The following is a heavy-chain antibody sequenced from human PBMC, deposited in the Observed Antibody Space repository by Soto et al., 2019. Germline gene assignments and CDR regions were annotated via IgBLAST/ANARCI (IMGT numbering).Heavy chain of an antibody. D-gene: IGHD4-17*01. J-gene: IGHJ6*03. CDR1: GFTFSSYA. Sequence: GGSLRLSCAASGFTFSSYAMSWVRQAPGKGLEWVSAISGSGGSTYYADSVKGRFTISRDNSKNTLYLQMNSLRAEDTAVYYCAKSPTVTTYYYYYMDVWGKGTTVTVSS. CDR3: AKSPTVTTYYYYYMDV. V-gene: IGHV3-23*01. CDR2: ISGSGGST.